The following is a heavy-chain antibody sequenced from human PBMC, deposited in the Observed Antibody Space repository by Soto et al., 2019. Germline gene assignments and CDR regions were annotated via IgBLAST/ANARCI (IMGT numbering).Heavy chain of an antibody. CDR2: IYYSGST. Sequence: QVQLQESGPGLVKPSQTLSLTCTVSGGSISSGGYYWNWICQHPGKGLEWIGYIYYSGSTYYNPSLKSRVSISVDTSKTHFSLKLTSVTAADTAVYYCVRSVFPWGRGTLVTVSS. V-gene: IGHV4-31*03. CDR1: GGSISSGGYY. CDR3: VRSVFP. J-gene: IGHJ5*02.